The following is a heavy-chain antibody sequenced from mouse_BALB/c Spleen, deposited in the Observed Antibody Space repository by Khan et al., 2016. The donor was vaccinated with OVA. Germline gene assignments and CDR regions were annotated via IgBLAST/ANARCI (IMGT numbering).Heavy chain of an antibody. CDR3: ARRNYFGYTCAY. Sequence: QVQLKQSGAELARPGASVKLSCKASGYTFTDYYINWVKQRTGQGLEWIGEISPGSGDTYYNEKFKGKATLTADKSSTTDYMQLSSLTSEASAVYFCARRNYFGYTCAYWGQGTLVTVSA. D-gene: IGHD1-2*01. CDR2: ISPGSGDT. CDR1: GYTFTDYY. V-gene: IGHV1-77*01. J-gene: IGHJ3*01.